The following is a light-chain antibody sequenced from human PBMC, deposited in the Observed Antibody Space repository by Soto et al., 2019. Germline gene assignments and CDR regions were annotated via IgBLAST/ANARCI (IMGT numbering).Light chain of an antibody. CDR2: GAS. Sequence: EIVMTQSPATLSVSPGERATLSCRASQSVSSNLAWYQQKPGQAPRLLIYGASSRATGIPARFSGSGSGTELTLIISSLQPEDFATYYCLQDYDYLWTFGQGTKVDI. J-gene: IGKJ1*01. CDR3: LQDYDYLWT. V-gene: IGKV3-15*01. CDR1: QSVSSN.